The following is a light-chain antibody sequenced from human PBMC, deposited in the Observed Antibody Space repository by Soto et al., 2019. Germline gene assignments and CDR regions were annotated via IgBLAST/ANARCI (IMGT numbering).Light chain of an antibody. J-gene: IGLJ2*01. Sequence: QSALTQPASVSGSPGQSITISCTGTSRDVGGYNYVSWYQQHPGKAPKLMIYEVSNRPSGVSNRFSGSKSGNTASLTISGLQAEDEDDYYCSSYTSSITLVVFGGGTKVTVL. CDR1: SRDVGGYNY. CDR3: SSYTSSITLVV. CDR2: EVS. V-gene: IGLV2-14*01.